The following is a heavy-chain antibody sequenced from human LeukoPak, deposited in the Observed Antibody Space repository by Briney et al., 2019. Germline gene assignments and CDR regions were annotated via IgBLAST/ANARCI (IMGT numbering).Heavy chain of an antibody. CDR1: GGSFSGYY. D-gene: IGHD6-19*01. V-gene: IGHV4-34*01. J-gene: IGHJ4*02. Sequence: SETLSLTCAVYGGSFSGYYWSWLRQPPGKGLEWVGEINHSGSTNYNPSLKSRVTISVDTSNNQFSLKLSSVTAADTAVYYCARGRNALAVAQTYDWGQGTLVTVSS. CDR2: INHSGST. CDR3: ARGRNALAVAQTYD.